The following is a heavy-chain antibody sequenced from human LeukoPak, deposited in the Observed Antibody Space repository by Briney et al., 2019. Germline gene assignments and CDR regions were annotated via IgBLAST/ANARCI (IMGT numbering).Heavy chain of an antibody. J-gene: IGHJ4*02. D-gene: IGHD5-12*01. V-gene: IGHV1-18*01. CDR3: ARDDSGAKVDIDY. CDR2: ISAYNGNR. Sequence: GASAKVSCKASGYSFGDYGFSWVRQAPGQGLEWLGWISAYNGNRNYAQKVEGRVTMTTDTSTSTAYLELRGLRPDVTAVYYCARDDSGAKVDIDYWGQGTLLIVSS. CDR1: GYSFGDYG.